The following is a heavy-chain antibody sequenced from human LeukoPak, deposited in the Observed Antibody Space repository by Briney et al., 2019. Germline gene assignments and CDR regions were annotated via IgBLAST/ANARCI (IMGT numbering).Heavy chain of an antibody. CDR3: ARQGASVFGTVGYYYYMDV. V-gene: IGHV4-39*01. CDR2: IYYSGTT. D-gene: IGHD1-26*01. Sequence: SETLSLTCTVSGGSISSSNYYWGWLRQPPGKGLEWIGSIYYSGTTYYNPSLKSRVTISVDTSKNQFYVKLTSVTAADTAVYYCARQGASVFGTVGYYYYMDVWGKGTTVTVSS. CDR1: GGSISSSNYY. J-gene: IGHJ6*03.